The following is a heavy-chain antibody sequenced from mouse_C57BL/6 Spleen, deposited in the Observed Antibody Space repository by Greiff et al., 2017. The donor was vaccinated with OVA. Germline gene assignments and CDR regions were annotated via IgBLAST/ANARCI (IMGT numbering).Heavy chain of an antibody. CDR1: GYTFTSYW. Sequence: VQLQQPGAELVKPGASVKMSCKASGYTFTSYWITWVKQRPGQGLEWIGDIYPGSGSTNYNEKFKSKATLTVDTSSSTAYMQLSSLTSEDSAVYYCASTVVADYYAMDYWGQGTSVTVSS. J-gene: IGHJ4*01. CDR2: IYPGSGST. CDR3: ASTVVADYYAMDY. V-gene: IGHV1-55*01. D-gene: IGHD1-1*01.